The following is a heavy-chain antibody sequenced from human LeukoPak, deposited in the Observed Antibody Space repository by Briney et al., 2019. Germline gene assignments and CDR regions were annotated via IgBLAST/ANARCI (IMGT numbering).Heavy chain of an antibody. J-gene: IGHJ4*02. CDR2: ISYDGSNK. D-gene: IGHD3-22*01. Sequence: GGSLRLSCAASGFTFSSYAMHWVRQAPGKGLEWVAVISYDGSNKYYADSVKGRFTISRDNSKNTLYLQVNSLRAEDTAVYYCARDVYYYDSSGYYSPDYWGQGTLVTVSS. CDR1: GFTFSSYA. V-gene: IGHV3-30-3*01. CDR3: ARDVYYYDSSGYYSPDY.